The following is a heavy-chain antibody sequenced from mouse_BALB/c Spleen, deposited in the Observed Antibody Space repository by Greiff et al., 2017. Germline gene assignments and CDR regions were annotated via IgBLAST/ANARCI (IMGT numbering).Heavy chain of an antibody. J-gene: IGHJ3*01. V-gene: IGHV5-6-4*01. CDR2: ISSGGSYT. D-gene: IGHD1-1*01. CDR3: TRDHITTAPWFAY. Sequence: EVHLVESGGGLVKPGGSLKLSCAASGFTFSSYTMSWVRQTPEKRLEWVATISSGGSYTYYPDSVKGRFTISRDNAKNTLYLQMSSLKSEDTAMYYCTRDHITTAPWFAYWGQGTLVTVSA. CDR1: GFTFSSYT.